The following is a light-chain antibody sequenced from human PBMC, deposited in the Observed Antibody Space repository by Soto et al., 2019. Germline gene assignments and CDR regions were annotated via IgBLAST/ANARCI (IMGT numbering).Light chain of an antibody. V-gene: IGKV1-39*01. CDR3: QQIHSTSSYT. Sequence: DIQMTQSPSSLSASVGDRVTITCRPSQNIRNYLNWYQQRPGKTPNLLVYAASNLRGGVPSRFSGSGSGTVFTLTINSLQPEDFATYYCQQIHSTSSYTFGQGTRVDIK. CDR1: QNIRNY. J-gene: IGKJ2*01. CDR2: AAS.